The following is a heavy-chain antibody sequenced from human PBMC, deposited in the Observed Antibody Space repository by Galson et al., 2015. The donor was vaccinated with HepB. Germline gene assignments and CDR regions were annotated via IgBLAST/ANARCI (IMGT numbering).Heavy chain of an antibody. V-gene: IGHV3-48*02. J-gene: IGHJ2*01. CDR3: ARDLGTGYDRNWYFDL. CDR1: GFTFSSYN. CDR2: ITGSSYTI. Sequence: SLRLSCAASGFTFSSYNMNWVRQAPEKGLEWVSCITGSSYTIYYADSVKGRFTISRDKARNSLYLHMNSLRDEDTAVYYCARDLGTGYDRNWYFDLWGRGSLVTVSS. D-gene: IGHD5-12*01.